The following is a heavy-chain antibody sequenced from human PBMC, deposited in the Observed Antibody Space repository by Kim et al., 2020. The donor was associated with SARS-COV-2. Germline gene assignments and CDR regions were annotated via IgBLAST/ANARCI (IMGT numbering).Heavy chain of an antibody. D-gene: IGHD3-10*01. CDR3: ARNSYDSGSYPNWFDP. Sequence: ASVKVSCKASGYTFTSYAMHWVRQAPGQRLEWMGWINAGNGNTKYSQKFQGRVTITRDTSASTAYMELSSLRSEDTAVYYCARNSYDSGSYPNWFDPWGQGTLVTVSS. CDR1: GYTFTSYA. V-gene: IGHV1-3*01. CDR2: INAGNGNT. J-gene: IGHJ5*02.